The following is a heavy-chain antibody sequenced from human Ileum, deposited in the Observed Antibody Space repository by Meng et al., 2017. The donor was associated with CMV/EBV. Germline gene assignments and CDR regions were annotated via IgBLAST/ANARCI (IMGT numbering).Heavy chain of an antibody. CDR3: AREPETTSLDY. CDR2: INSDGSST. J-gene: IGHJ4*02. V-gene: IGHV3-74*01. D-gene: IGHD1-7*01. CDR1: GFTFSSYW. Sequence: GVSLKISCAASGFTFSSYWMHWVRQAPGKGLVWVSRINSDGSSTSYADSVKGRFTISRDNAKNTLYLQMNSLRAEDTAVYYCAREPETTSLDYWGQGTLVTVSS.